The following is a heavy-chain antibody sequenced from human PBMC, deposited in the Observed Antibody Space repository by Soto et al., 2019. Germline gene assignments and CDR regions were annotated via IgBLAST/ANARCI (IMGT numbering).Heavy chain of an antibody. V-gene: IGHV3-21*02. CDR2: ISGAGDYK. J-gene: IGHJ4*02. D-gene: IGHD2-15*01. CDR1: GFTFSSHS. Sequence: EVQLVESGGGLVKPGGSLRLSCAASGFTFSSHSMTWVRQAPGKGLEWVSSISGAGDYKFYADSVKGRFTVSRDNAKNLLDLQMHSLGGEDTGVYFCARGPAEGQCSSSSCYPFDFWGQGTRVTVSS. CDR3: ARGPAEGQCSSSSCYPFDF.